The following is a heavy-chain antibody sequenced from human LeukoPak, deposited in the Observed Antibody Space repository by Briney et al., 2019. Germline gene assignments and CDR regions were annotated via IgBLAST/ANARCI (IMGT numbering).Heavy chain of an antibody. J-gene: IGHJ4*02. CDR1: GGSISSSNW. CDR3: ASLIRYDILTGYSDFDY. D-gene: IGHD3-9*01. V-gene: IGHV4-4*02. CDR2: IYHSGST. Sequence: SETLSLTCAVSGGSISSSNWWSWVRQPPGKGLEWIGEIYHSGSTNYNPPLKSRVTISVDKSKNQFSLKLSSVTAADTAVYYCASLIRYDILTGYSDFDYWGQGTLVTVSS.